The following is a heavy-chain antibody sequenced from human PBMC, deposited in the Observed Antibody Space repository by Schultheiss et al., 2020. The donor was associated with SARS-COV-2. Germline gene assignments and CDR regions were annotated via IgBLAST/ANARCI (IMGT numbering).Heavy chain of an antibody. D-gene: IGHD4-17*01. Sequence: GGSLRLSCKASGYTFTGYYMHWVRQAPGQGLEWMGWINPNSGGTNYAQKFQGRVTMTRDTSISTAYMELSRLRSDDTAVYYCARGPWEYGDRFPHDYWGQGTLVTVSS. CDR2: INPNSGGT. J-gene: IGHJ4*02. V-gene: IGHV1-2*02. CDR3: ARGPWEYGDRFPHDY. CDR1: GYTFTGYY.